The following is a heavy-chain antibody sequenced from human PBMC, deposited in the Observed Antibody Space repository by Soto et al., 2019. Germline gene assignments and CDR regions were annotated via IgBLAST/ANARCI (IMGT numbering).Heavy chain of an antibody. Sequence: QVQLQESGPGLVKPSQTLSLTCTVSGGSISSGGYYWSWIRQQPGKGLEWIGFIFYSGTTYYNPSLKSRVIISVDRSENQFSLKLSSVTAANTAVYYCASRNYDDSSGYYYFDSRGQGTLVTVSS. J-gene: IGHJ4*02. CDR1: GGSISSGGYY. CDR2: IFYSGTT. V-gene: IGHV4-31*03. D-gene: IGHD3-22*01. CDR3: ASRNYDDSSGYYYFDS.